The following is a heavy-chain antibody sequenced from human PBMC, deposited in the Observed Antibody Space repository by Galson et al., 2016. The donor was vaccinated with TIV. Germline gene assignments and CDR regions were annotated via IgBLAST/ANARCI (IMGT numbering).Heavy chain of an antibody. CDR2: IFSSGST. Sequence: ETLSLTCAVSGASVSSGNYYWTWIRQPPGKGLECIGYIFSSGSTKYNPSLKSRVAISVDTSRNQFSLKLPSVTAADTAVYYCARDSWGSGYNSGWEGFDLWGQGTMVTVSS. J-gene: IGHJ3*01. CDR1: GASVSSGNYY. V-gene: IGHV4-61*01. CDR3: ARDSWGSGYNSGWEGFDL. D-gene: IGHD6-19*01.